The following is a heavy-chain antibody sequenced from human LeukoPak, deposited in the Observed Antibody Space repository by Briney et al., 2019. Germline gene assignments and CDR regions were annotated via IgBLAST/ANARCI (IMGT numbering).Heavy chain of an antibody. V-gene: IGHV3-30-3*01. CDR3: ARARYSSSLAGDY. CDR1: GFTFSSYA. D-gene: IGHD6-6*01. J-gene: IGHJ4*02. CDR2: ISYDGSNK. Sequence: GGSLRLSCAASGFTFSSYAMHWVRQAPGKGLEWVAVISYDGSNKYYADSVKGRFTISRDNSKNTLYLQMNSLRADDTAVYYCARARYSSSLAGDYWGQGTLVTVSS.